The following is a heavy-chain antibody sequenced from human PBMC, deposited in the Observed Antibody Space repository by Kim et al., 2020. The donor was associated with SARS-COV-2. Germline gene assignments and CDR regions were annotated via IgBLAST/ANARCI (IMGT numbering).Heavy chain of an antibody. CDR3: AKATNYASYFDY. J-gene: IGHJ4*02. V-gene: IGHV3-23*01. Sequence: YCGASVKRRCSISRDNSKTTLYLQMNSLRAEDTALYSGAKATNYASYFDYWGQGTLVTVSS. D-gene: IGHD1-7*01.